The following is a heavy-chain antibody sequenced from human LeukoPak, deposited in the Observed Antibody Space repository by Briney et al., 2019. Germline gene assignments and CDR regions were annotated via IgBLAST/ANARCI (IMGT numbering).Heavy chain of an antibody. Sequence: GGSLRLSCAASGFTFDDYAMRWVRHAPGKGLEWVSGMSWNSGSIVYADSVKGRFTISRDNAKTSLYLQMNSLRAEDTALYYCAKDKFSGGGYFDWLSQYGMDVWGQGTTVTVSS. CDR1: GFTFDDYA. J-gene: IGHJ6*02. CDR3: AKDKFSGGGYFDWLSQYGMDV. V-gene: IGHV3-9*01. D-gene: IGHD3-9*01. CDR2: MSWNSGSI.